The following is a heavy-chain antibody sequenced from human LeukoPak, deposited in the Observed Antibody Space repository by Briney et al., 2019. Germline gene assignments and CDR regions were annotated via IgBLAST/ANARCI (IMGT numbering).Heavy chain of an antibody. CDR3: AKVDGDVVVPAAVPLTY. Sequence: PGGSLRLSCAASGFTFSSYGMHWVRQAPGKGLEWVAFIRYDGSNKYYADSVKGRFTISRDNSKNTLYLQMNSLRAEDTAVYYCAKVDGDVVVPAAVPLTYWGQGTLVTVSS. D-gene: IGHD2-2*01. CDR2: IRYDGSNK. CDR1: GFTFSSYG. V-gene: IGHV3-30*02. J-gene: IGHJ4*02.